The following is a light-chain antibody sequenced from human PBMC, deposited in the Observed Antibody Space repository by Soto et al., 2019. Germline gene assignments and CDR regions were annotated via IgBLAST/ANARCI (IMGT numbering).Light chain of an antibody. CDR3: QQYNSYSWT. V-gene: IGKV1-5*01. J-gene: IGKJ1*01. CDR2: DAS. CDR1: QNINNW. Sequence: DIQMTQSPSTLSASIGDSVTITCRASQNINNWIAWYQQKPGKAPKFLIYDASTLESGVPSRFSGSGFGTEFSLTISSLQPDDFATYYCQQYNSYSWTFGQGTKVDIK.